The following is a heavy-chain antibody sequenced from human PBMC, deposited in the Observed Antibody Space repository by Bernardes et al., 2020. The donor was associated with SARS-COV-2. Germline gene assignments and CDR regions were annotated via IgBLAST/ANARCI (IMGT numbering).Heavy chain of an antibody. V-gene: IGHV3-23*01. CDR1: GFTFSSYA. D-gene: IGHD3-22*01. Sequence: GGSLRLSCAASGFTFSSYAMSWVRQAPGKGLEWVSAISGSGGSTYYADSVKGRFTISRDNSKNTLYLQMNSLRAEDTAVYYCATFRRDSSGYPSLYSGRYYFDYWGQGTLVTVSS. CDR3: ATFRRDSSGYPSLYSGRYYFDY. J-gene: IGHJ4*02. CDR2: ISGSGGST.